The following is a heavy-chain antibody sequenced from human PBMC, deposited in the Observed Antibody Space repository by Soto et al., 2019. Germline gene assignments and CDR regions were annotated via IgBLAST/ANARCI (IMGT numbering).Heavy chain of an antibody. J-gene: IGHJ4*02. D-gene: IGHD6-6*01. CDR3: AGSSSIAARPFDY. CDR2: IYYSGST. CDR1: GGSISSGGYY. Sequence: ASETLSLTCTASGGSISSGGYYWSWIRQHPGKGLEWIGYIYYSGSTYYNPSLKSRVTISVDTSKNQFSLKLSSVTAADTAVYYCAGSSSIAARPFDYWGQGTLVTVSS. V-gene: IGHV4-31*03.